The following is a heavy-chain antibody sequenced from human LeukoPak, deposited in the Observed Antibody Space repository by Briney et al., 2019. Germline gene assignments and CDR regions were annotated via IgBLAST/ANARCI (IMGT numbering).Heavy chain of an antibody. D-gene: IGHD3-3*01. CDR1: GGSISSGDYY. V-gene: IGHV4-30-4*01. J-gene: IGHJ4*02. CDR2: IYYSGST. CDR3: ARDQGRLEWLSSAPL. Sequence: SQTLSLTCTVSGGSISSGDYYWSWIRQPPGKVLWWIGYIYYSGSTYYNPSLKSRVTISVDTSKNQFSLKLSSVTAADTAVYYCARDQGRLEWLSSAPLWGQGTLVTVSS.